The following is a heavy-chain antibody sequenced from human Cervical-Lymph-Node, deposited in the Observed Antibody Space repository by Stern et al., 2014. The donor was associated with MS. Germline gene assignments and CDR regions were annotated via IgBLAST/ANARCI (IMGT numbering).Heavy chain of an antibody. CDR2: VYSDGST. CDR3: ARVTGRGTRQNWFDS. J-gene: IGHJ5*01. Sequence: QVQLQESGPGLVKPSETVSLTCTVSGGSMSSKYWNWIRQPPGKGLEWIGYVYSDGSTNYNPSLKSRGITSLDTYTNKSSLYLYPMTAADAAVYYCARVTGRGTRQNWFDSWGQGTLVTVSS. D-gene: IGHD1-26*01. V-gene: IGHV4-4*08. CDR1: GGSMSSKY.